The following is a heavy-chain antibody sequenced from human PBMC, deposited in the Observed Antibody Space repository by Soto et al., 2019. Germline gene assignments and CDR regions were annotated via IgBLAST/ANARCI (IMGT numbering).Heavy chain of an antibody. J-gene: IGHJ4*01. D-gene: IGHD2-2*01. CDR1: GFTFDDYV. CDR3: VKDRYAYTQGFDY. Sequence: SLRLSCVASGFTFDDYVMHWARLPPGKGLEWVSSISWNSGKIHYADSVKGRFTISRDNARNSVYLQMDSLRVEDTAVYYCVKDRYAYTQGFDYWGQGTLVTVSS. CDR2: ISWNSGKI. V-gene: IGHV3-9*01.